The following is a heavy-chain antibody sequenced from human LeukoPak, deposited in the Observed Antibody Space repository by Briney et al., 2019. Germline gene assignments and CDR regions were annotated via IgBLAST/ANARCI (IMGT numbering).Heavy chain of an antibody. CDR2: ISYDGSNK. J-gene: IGHJ4*02. CDR1: GFTFSSYA. V-gene: IGHV3-30*04. D-gene: IGHD3-10*01. CDR3: AKGHYYGSGSLDY. Sequence: GGSLRLSCAASGFTFSSYAMHWVRQAPGKGLEWVAVISYDGSNKYYADSVKGRFTISRDNSKNTLYAQMNSLRAEDTAVYYCAKGHYYGSGSLDYWGQGTLVTVSS.